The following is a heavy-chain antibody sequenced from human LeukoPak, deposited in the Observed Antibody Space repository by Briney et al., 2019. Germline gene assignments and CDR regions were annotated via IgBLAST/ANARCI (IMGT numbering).Heavy chain of an antibody. D-gene: IGHD3-22*01. Sequence: GGSLRLSCAASGFTFSSYAMSWVRQAPGKGLEWVSAISGSGGSTYCADSVKGRFTISRDNSMNTLYLQMNSLRAEDTAVYYCAKDAHYYYDSSGYRQIFDYWGQGTLVTVSS. CDR1: GFTFSSYA. CDR3: AKDAHYYYDSSGYRQIFDY. J-gene: IGHJ4*02. V-gene: IGHV3-23*01. CDR2: ISGSGGST.